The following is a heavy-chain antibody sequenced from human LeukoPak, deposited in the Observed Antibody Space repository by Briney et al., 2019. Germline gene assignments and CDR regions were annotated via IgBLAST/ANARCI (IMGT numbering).Heavy chain of an antibody. CDR1: GFTFSSYW. V-gene: IGHV3-74*01. CDR3: ARVRDISGHWGFLDY. D-gene: IGHD6-19*01. CDR2: INSDGSNT. Sequence: GGSLRLSCAASGFTFSSYWMHWVRQAPGKGLVWVSRINSDGSNTNYADSVKGRFTISRDNAKNTLYLQMDSLRAEDTAVFYCARVRDISGHWGFLDYWGQGTLVTVSS. J-gene: IGHJ4*02.